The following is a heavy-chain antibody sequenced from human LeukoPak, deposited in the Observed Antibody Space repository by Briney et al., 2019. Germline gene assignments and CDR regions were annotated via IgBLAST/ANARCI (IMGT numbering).Heavy chain of an antibody. D-gene: IGHD5-18*01. CDR1: GYTFTGYY. J-gene: IGHJ6*02. CDR3: ARHTTSETWIQLWDYYYGMDV. V-gene: IGHV1-2*06. CDR2: INPNSGGT. Sequence: AASVTVSCKASGYTFTGYYMHWVRQAPGQGLEWMGRINPNSGGTNYAQKFQGRVTMTRDTSISTAYMELSRLRSDDTAVYYCARHTTSETWIQLWDYYYGMDVWGQGTTVTVSS.